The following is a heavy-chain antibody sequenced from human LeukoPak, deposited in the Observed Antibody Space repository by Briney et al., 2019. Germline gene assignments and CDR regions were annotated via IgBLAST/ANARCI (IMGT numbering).Heavy chain of an antibody. CDR2: IYHSGST. D-gene: IGHD1-7*01. CDR1: GGSISSSNW. J-gene: IGHJ3*02. Sequence: SGTLSLTCAVSGGSISSSNWWSWVRQPPGKGLEWIGEIYHSGSTNYNPSLKSRVTISVDKSKNQFSLKLSSVTAADTAVYYCARDRTVGITGTTGAFDIWGQGTMVTVSS. V-gene: IGHV4-4*02. CDR3: ARDRTVGITGTTGAFDI.